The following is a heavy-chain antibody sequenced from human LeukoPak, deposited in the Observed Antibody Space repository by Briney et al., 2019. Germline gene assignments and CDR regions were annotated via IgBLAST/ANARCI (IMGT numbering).Heavy chain of an antibody. CDR2: ISYDGSNK. Sequence: PGVALRLSCAASGLTFRNYGMHWVRQAPGKGLEWVAIISYDGSNKYYADSVRGRFTISKDNSQNTLYLRMNSLRAEDTAVYYCASHRGDYATGYFDYWGQGTLVTVSS. CDR1: GLTFRNYG. V-gene: IGHV3-30*03. J-gene: IGHJ4*02. CDR3: ASHRGDYATGYFDY. D-gene: IGHD1-1*01.